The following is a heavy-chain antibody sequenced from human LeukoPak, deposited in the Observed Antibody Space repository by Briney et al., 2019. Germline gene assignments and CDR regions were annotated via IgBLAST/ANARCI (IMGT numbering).Heavy chain of an antibody. V-gene: IGHV1-2*04. Sequence: ASVKVSCKASGYTFTGCYMHWVRQAPGQGLEWMGWINPNSGGTNYAQKFQGWVTMTRDTSISTAYMELSRLRSDDTAVYYCARAAVAGTLADYWGQGTLVTVSS. D-gene: IGHD6-19*01. CDR3: ARAAVAGTLADY. CDR1: GYTFTGCY. J-gene: IGHJ4*02. CDR2: INPNSGGT.